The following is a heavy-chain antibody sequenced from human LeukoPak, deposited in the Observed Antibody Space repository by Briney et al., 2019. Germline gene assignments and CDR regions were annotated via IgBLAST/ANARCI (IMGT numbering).Heavy chain of an antibody. D-gene: IGHD3-10*01. V-gene: IGHV4-4*02. J-gene: IGHJ4*02. CDR2: IYHSGAT. CDR1: GGSISSSSTNC. CDR3: ARGFGDIDY. Sequence: SETLSLTCAVSGGSISSSSTNCWTWVRQPPGKGLEWIGEIYHSGATNYNPSLKSRVTMLLDTSKNQFSLKLSSVTAADTAVYYCARGFGDIDYWGQGTLVTVSS.